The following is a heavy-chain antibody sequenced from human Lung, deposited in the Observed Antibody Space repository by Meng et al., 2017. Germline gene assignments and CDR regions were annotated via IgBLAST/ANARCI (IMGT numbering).Heavy chain of an antibody. Sequence: QLQLQESGPGLVRPSETLSLTCTVSSGSISRSSYYWGWIRQPPGQGLEWIASIDYSGSTDYSPSLKSRGTISVDTSKNQFSLNLRSVTVADTAVYYCVRREIGTMEDCWGQGTLVTVSS. D-gene: IGHD1-14*01. CDR1: SGSISRSSYY. V-gene: IGHV4-39*01. CDR2: IDYSGST. J-gene: IGHJ4*02. CDR3: VRREIGTMEDC.